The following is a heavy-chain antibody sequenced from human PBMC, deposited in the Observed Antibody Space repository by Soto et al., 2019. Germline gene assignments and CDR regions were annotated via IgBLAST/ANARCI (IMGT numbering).Heavy chain of an antibody. CDR3: ARTSDTLNYYDSSGPFDY. Sequence: SSETLSLTCTVSGGSISSSSYYWGWIRQPPGKGLEWIGSIYYSGSTYYNPSLKSRVTISVDASKNQFSLKLSSVTAADTAVYYCARTSDTLNYYDSSGPFDYWGQGTLVTVSS. J-gene: IGHJ4*02. D-gene: IGHD3-22*01. V-gene: IGHV4-39*01. CDR2: IYYSGST. CDR1: GGSISSSSYY.